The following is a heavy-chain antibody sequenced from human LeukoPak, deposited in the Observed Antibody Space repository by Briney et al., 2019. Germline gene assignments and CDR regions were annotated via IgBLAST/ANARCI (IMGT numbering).Heavy chain of an antibody. J-gene: IGHJ4*02. CDR3: AREERIAARPFDY. V-gene: IGHV1-2*02. D-gene: IGHD6-6*01. CDR2: INPNSGGT. CDR1: GYTFTGYY. Sequence: ASVKVSCKASGYTFTGYYMHWVRQAPGQGLEWMGWINPNSGGTNYAQKFQGRVTMTRDTSIGTAYMELSRLRSDDTDVYYCAREERIAARPFDYWGQGTLVTVSS.